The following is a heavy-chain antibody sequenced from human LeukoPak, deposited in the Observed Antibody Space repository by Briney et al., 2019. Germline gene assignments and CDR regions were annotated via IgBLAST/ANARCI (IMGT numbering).Heavy chain of an antibody. V-gene: IGHV3-30*02. CDR3: ARDLTERKYYIAY. CDR2: IGYTGTDT. CDR1: GFTFSSFG. D-gene: IGHD2-8*02. Sequence: GGSLRLSCAASGFTFSSFGMHWVRQAPGEGLEWVAYIGYTGTDTYYADSVKGRLTISRDNSKNTVHLQVNSLRAADTALYSCARDLTERKYYIAYWGQGTLVTVSS. J-gene: IGHJ4*02.